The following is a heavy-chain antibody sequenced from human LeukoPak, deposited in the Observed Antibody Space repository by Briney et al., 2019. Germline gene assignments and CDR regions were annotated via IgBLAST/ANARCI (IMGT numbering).Heavy chain of an antibody. CDR1: GGSISSGDYY. CDR3: ARDLTVRGVISFDY. Sequence: SPSETLSLTCTVSGGSISSGDYYWSWIRQPPGKGLEWIGEIYHSGSTNYNPSLKSRVTISVDKSKNQFSLKLSSVTAADTAVYYCARDLTVRGVISFDYWGQGTLVTVSS. D-gene: IGHD3-10*01. CDR2: IYHSGST. J-gene: IGHJ4*02. V-gene: IGHV4-39*07.